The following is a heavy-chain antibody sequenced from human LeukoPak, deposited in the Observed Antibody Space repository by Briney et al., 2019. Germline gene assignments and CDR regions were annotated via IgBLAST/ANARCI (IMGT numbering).Heavy chain of an antibody. CDR1: GLSFSGYA. CDR2: ISYDGSNK. V-gene: IGHV3-30-3*01. CDR3: ARGSPPDY. J-gene: IGHJ4*02. Sequence: TGGSLRLSCAASGLSFSGYAMYCVRQAPGKGLEWVAVISYDGSNKYYADSVKGRFTISRDNSKNTLYLQMNSLRTEDTAVYYCARGSPPDYWGQGTLVTVSS.